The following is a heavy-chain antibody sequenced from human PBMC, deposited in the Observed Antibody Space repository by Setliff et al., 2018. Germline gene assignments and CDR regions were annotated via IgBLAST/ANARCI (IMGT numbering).Heavy chain of an antibody. CDR3: ARGYCSSPSCPGAWFDP. CDR2: INHTGST. CDR1: GGSFSGYY. Sequence: NPSETLSLTCAVYGGSFSGYYWSWIRQPPGKGLEWIGEINHTGSTNYSPSLKSRVTISVDTSKNQFSLKLTSVTAADTAVYYCARGYCSSPSCPGAWFDPWGQGILVTVSS. J-gene: IGHJ5*02. V-gene: IGHV4-34*01. D-gene: IGHD2-2*01.